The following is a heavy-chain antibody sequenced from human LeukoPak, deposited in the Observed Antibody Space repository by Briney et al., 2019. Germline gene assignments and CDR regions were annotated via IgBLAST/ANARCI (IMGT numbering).Heavy chain of an antibody. CDR1: GGSISSGSYY. D-gene: IGHD3-10*01. CDR3: ASFNYGSGRIDY. V-gene: IGHV4-61*02. CDR2: IYTSGST. Sequence: PSQTLSLTCTVSGGSISSGSYYWSWIRQPAGEGLEWIGRIYTSGSTNYNPSLKSRVTISVDTSKNQFSLKLSSVTAADTAVYYCASFNYGSGRIDYWGQGTLVTVSS. J-gene: IGHJ4*02.